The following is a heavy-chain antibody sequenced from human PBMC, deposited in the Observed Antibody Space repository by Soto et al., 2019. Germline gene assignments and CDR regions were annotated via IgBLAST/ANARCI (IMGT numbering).Heavy chain of an antibody. CDR3: AHSLIGYYYDSSGSNWFDS. J-gene: IGHJ5*01. D-gene: IGHD3-22*01. V-gene: IGHV2-5*02. CDR1: GFSLSTSGVG. Sequence: QITLKESGPTLVKPTQTLTLTCTFSGFSLSTSGVGMGWIRQPPGKALEWLALIYWDDDKRYSPSLKSRLTITMDTSTTQVVLTMTNMDPLDTATYYCAHSLIGYYYDSSGSNWFDSWGQGTLVTVSS. CDR2: IYWDDDK.